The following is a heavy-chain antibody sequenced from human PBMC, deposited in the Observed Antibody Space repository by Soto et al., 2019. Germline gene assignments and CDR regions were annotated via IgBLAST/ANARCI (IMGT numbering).Heavy chain of an antibody. Sequence: QVQLVQAGAEVKKPGSSVKVSCKASGGTFSTYAISWVRQAPGQGLEWMGGIISIYGTANYAQKFQGRLTMTAEEATSTVYMERSSRRYDGTAVYYCAREDKPGGYTPPGTSGFDSWGQGTLVTVSS. V-gene: IGHV1-69*12. CDR2: IISIYGTA. CDR1: GGTFSTYA. D-gene: IGHD5-12*01. J-gene: IGHJ4*02. CDR3: AREDKPGGYTPPGTSGFDS.